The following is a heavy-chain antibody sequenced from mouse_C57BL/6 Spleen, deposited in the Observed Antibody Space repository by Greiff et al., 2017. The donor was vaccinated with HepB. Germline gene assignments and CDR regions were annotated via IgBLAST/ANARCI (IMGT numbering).Heavy chain of an antibody. CDR1: GYTFTDYY. CDR3: ARVGGLRRSQFAY. V-gene: IGHV1-26*01. J-gene: IGHJ3*01. CDR2: INPNNGGT. Sequence: VQLKESGPELVKPGASVKISCKASGYTFTDYYMNWVKQSHGKSLEWIGDINPNNGGTSYNQKFKGKATLTVDKSSSTAYMELRSLTSEDSAVYYCARVGGLRRSQFAYWGQGTLVTVSA. D-gene: IGHD2-4*01.